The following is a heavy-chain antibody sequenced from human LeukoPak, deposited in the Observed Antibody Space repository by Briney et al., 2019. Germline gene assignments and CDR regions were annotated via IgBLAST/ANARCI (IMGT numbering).Heavy chain of an antibody. J-gene: IGHJ4*02. CDR1: GFSFTNYA. CDR2: MKGGGET. D-gene: IGHD2-2*03. CDR3: ARASWISTAVAVC. V-gene: IGHV3-23*01. Sequence: GGSLRLSCAASGFSFTNYAMSWVRQAPARGLEWLSSMKGGGETFYADSVKGRFTLSRDDSRNTVYLQLNNLRVEDTAIYYCARASWISTAVAVCWGQGTQVTVSS.